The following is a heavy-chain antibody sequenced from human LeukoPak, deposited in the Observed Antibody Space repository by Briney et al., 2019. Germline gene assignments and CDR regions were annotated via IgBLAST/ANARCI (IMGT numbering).Heavy chain of an antibody. J-gene: IGHJ5*02. CDR1: GGTFSSYA. D-gene: IGHD3-22*01. V-gene: IGHV1-69*05. Sequence: SVKVSCKASGGTFSSYAISWVRQAPGQGLEWMGGIIPIFGTANYAQKFQGRVTITTDESTSTAYTELSSLRSEDTAVYYCARDGYDSSGYYPGVFNWFDPWGQGTLVTVSS. CDR3: ARDGYDSSGYYPGVFNWFDP. CDR2: IIPIFGTA.